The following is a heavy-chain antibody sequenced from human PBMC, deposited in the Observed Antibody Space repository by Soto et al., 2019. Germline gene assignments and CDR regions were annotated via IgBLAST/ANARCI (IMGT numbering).Heavy chain of an antibody. CDR2: ISYDGSNK. CDR3: ARERGGKSSSSLKDWFDP. J-gene: IGHJ5*02. Sequence: GGSLRLSCAASGFTFSSYAMHWVRQAPGKGLEWVAVISYDGSNKYYADSVKGRFTISRDNSKNTLYLQMNSLRAEDTAVYYCARERGGKSSSSLKDWFDPWGQGTLVTVSS. D-gene: IGHD6-6*01. CDR1: GFTFSSYA. V-gene: IGHV3-30-3*01.